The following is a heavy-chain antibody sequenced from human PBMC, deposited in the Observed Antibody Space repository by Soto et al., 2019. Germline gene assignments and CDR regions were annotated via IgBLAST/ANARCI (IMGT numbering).Heavy chain of an antibody. V-gene: IGHV4-59*01. J-gene: IGHJ4*02. D-gene: IGHD3-22*01. Sequence: KPSETLSLTCTVSGGSISSYYWSWIRQPPGKGLEWIGYIYYSGSTNYNPSLKSRVTISVDTSKNQFSLKLSSVTAADTAVYYCARGSGYDSSGYSYFDYWGQGTLVTVSS. CDR2: IYYSGST. CDR1: GGSISSYY. CDR3: ARGSGYDSSGYSYFDY.